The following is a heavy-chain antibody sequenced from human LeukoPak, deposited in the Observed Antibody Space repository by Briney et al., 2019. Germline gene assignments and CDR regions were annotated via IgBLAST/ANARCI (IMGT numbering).Heavy chain of an antibody. CDR1: GFTFSSYG. J-gene: IGHJ6*02. D-gene: IGHD3-10*01. CDR2: ISYDGSNK. CDR3: AKSSGSIQYGMDV. V-gene: IGHV3-30*18. Sequence: GGSLRLSCAASGFTFSSYGMHWVRQAPGKGLEWVAVISYDGSNKYYADSVKGRFTISRDNSKNTLYLQMNSLRAEDTAVYYCAKSSGSIQYGMDVWGQGTTVTVSS.